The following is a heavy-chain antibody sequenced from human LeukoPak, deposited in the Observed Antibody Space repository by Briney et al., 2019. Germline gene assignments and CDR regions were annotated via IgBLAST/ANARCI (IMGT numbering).Heavy chain of an antibody. CDR2: IWYDGSNK. V-gene: IGHV3-33*01. Sequence: PGGSLRLSCAASGFTFSSYGMHWVRQAPGKGLEWVAVIWYDGSNKYYADSVKGRFTISRGNSKNTLYLQMNSLRAEDTAVYYCARTMRPILTGYYSLDYWGQGTLVTVSS. J-gene: IGHJ4*02. CDR3: ARTMRPILTGYYSLDY. D-gene: IGHD3-9*01. CDR1: GFTFSSYG.